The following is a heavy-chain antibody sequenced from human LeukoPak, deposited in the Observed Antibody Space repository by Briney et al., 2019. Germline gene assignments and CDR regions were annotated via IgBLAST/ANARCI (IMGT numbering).Heavy chain of an antibody. J-gene: IGHJ4*02. CDR3: ARHVGALVGATVDY. D-gene: IGHD1-26*01. Sequence: PSETLSLTCTVSGGSIRSTTHYWSWIRQPPGKGLEWIGYIYHSGTTNYNPSLKSRVTISVDTSKNLFSLKLSSVTAADTAVYYCARHVGALVGATVDYWGQGTLVTVSS. CDR1: GGSIRSTTHY. V-gene: IGHV4-39*01. CDR2: IYHSGTT.